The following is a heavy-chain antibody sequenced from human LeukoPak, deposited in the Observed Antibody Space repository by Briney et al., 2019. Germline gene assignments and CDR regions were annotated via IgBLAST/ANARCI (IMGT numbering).Heavy chain of an antibody. Sequence: PSESLSLNCTVSGGSISSGDYYWSWIRQPPGKGLEWIGYIYYSGSTYYNPSPKSRVTISVDTSKNQFSLKLSSVTAADTAVYYCARVVPAGLFDYWGQGTLVTVSS. V-gene: IGHV4-30-4*08. CDR2: IYYSGST. J-gene: IGHJ4*02. D-gene: IGHD2-2*01. CDR3: ARVVPAGLFDY. CDR1: GGSISSGDYY.